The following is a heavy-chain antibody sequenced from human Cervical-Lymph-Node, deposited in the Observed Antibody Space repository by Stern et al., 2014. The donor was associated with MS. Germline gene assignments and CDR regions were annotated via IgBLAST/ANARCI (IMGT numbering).Heavy chain of an antibody. CDR3: ARELSQVLVY. J-gene: IGHJ4*02. CDR1: GGTFSSST. V-gene: IGHV1-69*12. CDR2: IIPLFGTA. Sequence: VQLVQSGAEVKKPGSSVKVSCRASGGTFSSSTISWVRQAPGQGLEWMGGIIPLFGTANYAQKFEGRVTITADESTSTAYMELSSLRSEDTAVYYCARELSQVLVYWGQGALVPVSS.